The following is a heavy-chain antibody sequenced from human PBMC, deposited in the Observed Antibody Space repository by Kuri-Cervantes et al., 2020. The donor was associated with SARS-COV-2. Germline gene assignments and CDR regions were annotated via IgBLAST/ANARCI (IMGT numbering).Heavy chain of an antibody. J-gene: IGHJ4*02. V-gene: IGHV4-4*07. CDR3: ATQGRIGGVISNAFDY. CDR1: GGSISSYY. Sequence: ESLKISCTVSGGSISSYYWSWIRQPAGKGLEWIGRIYTSGSTNYNPSLKSRVTMSVDTSKNQFSLRLSSVTAADTAVYYCATQGRIGGVISNAFDYWGQGTLVTVSS. D-gene: IGHD3-10*01. CDR2: IYTSGST.